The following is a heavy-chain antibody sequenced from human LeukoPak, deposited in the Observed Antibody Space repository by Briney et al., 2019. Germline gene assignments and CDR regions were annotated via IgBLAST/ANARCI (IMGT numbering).Heavy chain of an antibody. Sequence: ASVKVSCKASGYTFTSYYMHWVRQAPGQGLEWMGIINPSGGSTSYAQKFQGRVTMTRDTSTSTVYMELSSLRSEDTAVYYCATDRPYYYGSGSPEAFDIWGQGTVVTVSS. V-gene: IGHV1-46*01. CDR2: INPSGGST. CDR1: GYTFTSYY. CDR3: ATDRPYYYGSGSPEAFDI. D-gene: IGHD3-10*01. J-gene: IGHJ3*02.